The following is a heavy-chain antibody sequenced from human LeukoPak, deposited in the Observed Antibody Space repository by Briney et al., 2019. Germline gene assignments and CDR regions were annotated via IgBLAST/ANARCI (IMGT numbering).Heavy chain of an antibody. D-gene: IGHD7-27*01. CDR3: ARGLSELGIMD. CDR2: IWYDGSNK. V-gene: IGHV3-33*01. Sequence: PGGSLRLSCAASGFTFSSYGMHWVRQAPGKGLEWVAVIWYDGSNKYYADSVKGRFTISRDNSKNTLYLQMNSLRAEDTAVYYCARGLSELGIMDWGRGTLVTVSS. CDR1: GFTFSSYG. J-gene: IGHJ4*02.